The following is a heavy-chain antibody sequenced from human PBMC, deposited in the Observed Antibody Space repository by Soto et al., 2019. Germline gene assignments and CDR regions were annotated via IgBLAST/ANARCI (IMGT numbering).Heavy chain of an antibody. J-gene: IGHJ4*02. V-gene: IGHV1-69*12. CDR1: GGTFSSYA. Sequence: QVQLVQSGAEVKKPGSSVKVSCKASGGTFSSYAISWVRQAPGQGLEWMGGIIPIFGTANYAQKFQGRVTRTADESTSTAYMELISLRSEDTAVYYCARDHWGSKNFDYWGQGTLVTVSS. CDR3: ARDHWGSKNFDY. CDR2: IIPIFGTA. D-gene: IGHD7-27*01.